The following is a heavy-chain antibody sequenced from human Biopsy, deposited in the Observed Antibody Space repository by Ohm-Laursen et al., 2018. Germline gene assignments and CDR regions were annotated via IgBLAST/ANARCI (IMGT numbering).Heavy chain of an antibody. D-gene: IGHD3-9*01. J-gene: IGHJ6*02. CDR3: ARAVRGQYFYYYYGMDV. V-gene: IGHV3-43D*04. Sequence: GSLRLSCAASGFTFADYGMHWDRHAPGKGLEWVSLISWDGRTRYYADSVKCRFTISRDNSKNSLYLQMNSLRLEDTALYFCARAVRGQYFYYYYGMDVWGQGTTVTVSS. CDR1: GFTFADYG. CDR2: ISWDGRTR.